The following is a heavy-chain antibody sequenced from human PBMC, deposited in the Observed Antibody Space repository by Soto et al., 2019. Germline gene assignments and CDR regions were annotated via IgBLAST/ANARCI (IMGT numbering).Heavy chain of an antibody. J-gene: IGHJ4*02. CDR2: IYPGDSET. CDR1: GYNFINFW. V-gene: IGHV5-51*01. D-gene: IGHD6-19*01. Sequence: PGASLKISCQVSGYNFINFWIGWVRQMPGKGLEWMGIIYPGDSETKYSPSFQGQVTLSVDKSISTAYLQWNSLKASDTAVFYCARHPWYNSGWTYFDYWGQGTLVTVSS. CDR3: ARHPWYNSGWTYFDY.